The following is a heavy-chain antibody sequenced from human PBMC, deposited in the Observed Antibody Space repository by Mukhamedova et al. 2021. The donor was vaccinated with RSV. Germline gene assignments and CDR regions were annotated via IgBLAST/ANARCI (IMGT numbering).Heavy chain of an antibody. CDR3: AKEGPPGIAAN. D-gene: IGHD6-13*01. V-gene: IGHV3-23*01. CDR2: ISGSGGNT. Sequence: GKGLERVSAISGSGGNTYYADSVRGRFTISRDNSNNTLYLQMNSLRAEDTAIYYCAKEGPPGIAANWGQGTLVTVSS. J-gene: IGHJ4*02.